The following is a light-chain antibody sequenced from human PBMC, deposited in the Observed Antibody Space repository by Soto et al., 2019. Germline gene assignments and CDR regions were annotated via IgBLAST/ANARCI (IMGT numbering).Light chain of an antibody. Sequence: ESILTQSPGTLSLSPGERVTLSCRASQSVSSRNLAWYQHKPGQAPRLLIYGASIRATGIPDRFSASGSGENFLLTIRSLEPEVFAVYYCQKFGDSPPAFIFGQGTKLEI. V-gene: IGKV3-20*01. J-gene: IGKJ2*01. CDR1: QSVSSRN. CDR3: QKFGDSPPAFI. CDR2: GAS.